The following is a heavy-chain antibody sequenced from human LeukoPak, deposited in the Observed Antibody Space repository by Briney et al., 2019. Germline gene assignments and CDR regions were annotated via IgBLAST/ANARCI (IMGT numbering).Heavy chain of an antibody. V-gene: IGHV3-21*01. CDR1: GFTFSNYN. J-gene: IGHJ4*02. Sequence: GESLRLSCAASGFTFSNYNLNWVRQAPGKGLEWVSSIGPRSIYIYYVDSVRGRFTISRDNAKNSLYLQMNSLRAEDTAVYYCARGGSNDAYYFDYWGQGTLVTVSS. CDR2: IGPRSIYI. CDR3: ARGGSNDAYYFDY. D-gene: IGHD1-1*01.